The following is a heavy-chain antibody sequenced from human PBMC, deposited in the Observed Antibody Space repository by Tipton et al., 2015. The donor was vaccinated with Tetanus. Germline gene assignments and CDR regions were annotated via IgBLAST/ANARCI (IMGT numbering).Heavy chain of an antibody. CDR2: VYHSGTT. J-gene: IGHJ3*01. Sequence: LRLSCTVSGGSISSGGYSWGWIRQPPGKGLEWVGYVYHSGTTYYHPSLKSRITISVDKSKNQFSLDLTSVTAADTAVYYCARGPQTGGVAAAFKVWGQGTMVTVSS. V-gene: IGHV4-30-2*01. CDR3: ARGPQTGGVAAAFKV. D-gene: IGHD7-27*01. CDR1: GGSISSGGYS.